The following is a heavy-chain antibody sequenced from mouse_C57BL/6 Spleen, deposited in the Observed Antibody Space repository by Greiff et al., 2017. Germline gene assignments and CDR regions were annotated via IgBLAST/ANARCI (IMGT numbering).Heavy chain of an antibody. J-gene: IGHJ3*01. CDR3: ARGDYYDYPAWFAY. V-gene: IGHV1-76*01. CDR1: GYTFTDYY. CDR2: IYPGSGNT. D-gene: IGHD2-4*01. Sequence: QVQLQQSGAELVRPGASVKLSCKASGYTFTDYYINWVKQRPGQGLEWIARIYPGSGNTYYNEKFKGKATLTADKSSSTAYMELRSLTSEDSAVYFCARGDYYDYPAWFAYWGQGTLVTVSA.